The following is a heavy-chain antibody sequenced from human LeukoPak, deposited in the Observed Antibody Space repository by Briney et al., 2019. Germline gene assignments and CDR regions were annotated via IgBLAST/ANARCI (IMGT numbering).Heavy chain of an antibody. Sequence: SETLSLTCTVSGGSISSYYWSWIRQPPGKGLEWIGYIYYSGSTNYNPSLKSRVTISVDTSKNQFSLKLSSVTAEDTAVYYCARLTRCDSHDYWGQGTLVTVSS. J-gene: IGHJ4*02. V-gene: IGHV4-59*01. CDR3: ARLTRCDSHDY. D-gene: IGHD3-22*01. CDR1: GGSISSYY. CDR2: IYYSGST.